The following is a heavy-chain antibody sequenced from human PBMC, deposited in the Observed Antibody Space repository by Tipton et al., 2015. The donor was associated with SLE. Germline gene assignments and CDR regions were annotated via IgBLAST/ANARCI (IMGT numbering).Heavy chain of an antibody. V-gene: IGHV4-39*07. J-gene: IGHJ4*02. CDR3: ATYEAGVGGRSY. CDR2: IYYTGTT. Sequence: TLSLTCTVSGGSVSSSSKYWAWIRQPPGKGLEWIGSIYYTGTTEYNPSLKSRVTISVDTSKNQFSLKVTSVTAADTAVYYCATYEAGVGGRSYWGQGTLVTVSS. CDR1: GGSVSSSSKY. D-gene: IGHD3-16*01.